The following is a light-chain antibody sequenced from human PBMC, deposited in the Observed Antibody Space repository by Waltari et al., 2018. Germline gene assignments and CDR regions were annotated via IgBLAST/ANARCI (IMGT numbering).Light chain of an antibody. Sequence: DIQMTQSPSTLSASVGDRVTITCRASQIISSWLAWYPQKPGKAPKLLIYKTSSLGSGVPARFSGSGSGTEFTLIITSLQPDDFATYYCQQYNSYSLLTFGGGTKVEIK. CDR1: QIISSW. V-gene: IGKV1-5*03. CDR3: QQYNSYSLLT. CDR2: KTS. J-gene: IGKJ4*01.